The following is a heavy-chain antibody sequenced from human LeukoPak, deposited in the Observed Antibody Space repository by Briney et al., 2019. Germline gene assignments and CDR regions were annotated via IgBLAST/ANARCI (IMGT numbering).Heavy chain of an antibody. CDR2: IYTGGTT. CDR1: GASISSHF. V-gene: IGHV4-4*09. CDR3: ARHFRGFEESAYDY. J-gene: IGHJ4*02. Sequence: SETLSLTCTVSGASISSHFWSWIRQAPGKGPQWIGYIYTGGTTNNNPSLKSRVIISTDTSKIQFSLMLSSVTAADTAVYYCARHFRGFEESAYDYWGQGTLVTVSS. D-gene: IGHD3-10*01.